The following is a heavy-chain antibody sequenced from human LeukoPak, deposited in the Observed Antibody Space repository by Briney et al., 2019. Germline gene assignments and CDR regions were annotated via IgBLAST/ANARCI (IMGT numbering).Heavy chain of an antibody. J-gene: IGHJ5*02. Sequence: SETLSLTCSVSGVSIRSYYWSWIRQSPEKGLEWIAYSHYTGSTDYNPSLKSRVTISVDTSKNQVSLKLTSVTAADTAVYYWSRHATDSVGGGWFHPWGQGSLATVSS. CDR3: SRHATDSVGGGWFHP. V-gene: IGHV4-59*08. CDR2: SHYTGST. CDR1: GVSIRSYY. D-gene: IGHD5/OR15-5a*01.